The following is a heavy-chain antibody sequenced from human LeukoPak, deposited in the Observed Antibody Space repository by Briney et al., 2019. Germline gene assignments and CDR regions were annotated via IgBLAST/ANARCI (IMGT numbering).Heavy chain of an antibody. J-gene: IGHJ4*02. Sequence: SETLSLTCTVSGGSISSGGYYWSWIRQHPGKGLEWIGYIYYSGSTYYNPSLKSRVTISVDTSKNQFSLKLSSVTAADTAVYYCARHGSIATGAFTYWGQGTLVTVSS. CDR3: ARHGSIATGAFTY. CDR2: IYYSGST. V-gene: IGHV4-31*03. D-gene: IGHD6-13*01. CDR1: GGSISSGGYY.